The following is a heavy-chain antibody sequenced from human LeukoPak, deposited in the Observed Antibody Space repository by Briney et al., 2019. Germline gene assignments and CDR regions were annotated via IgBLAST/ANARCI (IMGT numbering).Heavy chain of an antibody. CDR1: GFSFSSYA. CDR2: ISGDGGST. Sequence: GGSLRLSCAASGFSFSSYAMSWVRQAPGKGLEWVSAISGDGGSTYYADPVRGRFAISRDNSKNTLYLQMNSLRAEDTAVYYCAIPTGIVVPGPDYWGQGTLVTVSS. J-gene: IGHJ4*02. D-gene: IGHD6-19*01. V-gene: IGHV3-23*01. CDR3: AIPTGIVVPGPDY.